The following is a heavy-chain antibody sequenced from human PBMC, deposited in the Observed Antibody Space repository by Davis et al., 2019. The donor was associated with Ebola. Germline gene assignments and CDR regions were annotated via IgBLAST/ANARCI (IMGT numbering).Heavy chain of an antibody. CDR1: GVSISRHY. CDR2: IYYTGSA. V-gene: IGHV4-59*03. CDR3: SERGSSV. Sequence: PSETLSLTCTVSGVSISRHYWSWIRQPPGKRLEWIGSIYYTGSAYYNSSLASQATISVDTSKNQFSLKLTSVTAADTAMYYCSERGSSVWGQGTLVTVSS. D-gene: IGHD3-10*01. J-gene: IGHJ4*02.